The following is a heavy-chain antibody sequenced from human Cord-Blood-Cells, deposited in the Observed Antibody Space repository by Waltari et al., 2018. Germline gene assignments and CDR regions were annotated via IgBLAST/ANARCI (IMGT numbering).Heavy chain of an antibody. D-gene: IGHD6-6*01. V-gene: IGHV1-8*01. CDR2: MHPNKGNT. Sequence: VQLVQSGAEVKKPGASVKVSCKASGYTFTSYDINWVRQAPGQGLEWMRWMHPNKGNTGYAQKFQGRVTMTRNTSISTAYMELSSLRSEDTAVYYCATGSSSSDYWGQGTLVTVSS. CDR3: ATGSSSSDY. J-gene: IGHJ4*02. CDR1: GYTFTSYD.